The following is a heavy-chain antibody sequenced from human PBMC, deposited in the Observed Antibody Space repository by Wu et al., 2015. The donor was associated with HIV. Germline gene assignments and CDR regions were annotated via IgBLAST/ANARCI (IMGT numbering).Heavy chain of an antibody. CDR1: GHTITELS. Sequence: QVQLVQSGAEVKKPGASVKVSCKVSGHTITELSMHWVRQATGQGLEWMGWMDPNTGNTQYAQNFQGRVIISRNTSISTAYMELSSLRSEDTAIYFCARVYFGEPDYYHYYMDVWGKGTTVTVSS. J-gene: IGHJ6*03. CDR2: MDPNTGNT. CDR3: ARVYFGEPDYYHYYMDV. D-gene: IGHD4-17*01. V-gene: IGHV1-8*03.